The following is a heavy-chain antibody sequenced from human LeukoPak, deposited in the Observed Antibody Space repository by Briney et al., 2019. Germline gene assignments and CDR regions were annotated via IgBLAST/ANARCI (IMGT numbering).Heavy chain of an antibody. V-gene: IGHV3-23*01. CDR3: AKALGGAMSGDY. D-gene: IGHD3-16*01. Sequence: EGSLRLSCAASGFTFSSYAMSWVRQAPGKGLEWVSAISGSGGSTYYADSVKGRFTISRDNSKNTLYLQMNSLRAEDTAVYYCAKALGGAMSGDYWGQGTLVTVSS. CDR2: ISGSGGST. CDR1: GFTFSSYA. J-gene: IGHJ4*02.